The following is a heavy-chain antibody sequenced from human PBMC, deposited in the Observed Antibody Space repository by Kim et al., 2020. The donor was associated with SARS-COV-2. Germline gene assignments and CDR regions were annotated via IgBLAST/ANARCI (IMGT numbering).Heavy chain of an antibody. J-gene: IGHJ4*02. V-gene: IGHV4-59*01. D-gene: IGHD5-12*01. Sequence: YSPSLESRVTISMNMSKNKFSLNLAPVTAADSAVYFCARDADGYKRGLDKWGQGTLVTVSS. CDR3: ARDADGYKRGLDK.